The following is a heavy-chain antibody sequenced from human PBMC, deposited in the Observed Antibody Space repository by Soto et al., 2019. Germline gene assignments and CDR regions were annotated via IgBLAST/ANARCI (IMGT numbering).Heavy chain of an antibody. J-gene: IGHJ4*02. CDR2: LYSGGTT. D-gene: IGHD3-10*01. Sequence: EVQLVESGGGLIQPGGSLRLSCAASGVNFIRKYMIWVRQAPGKGLVWVSMLYSGGTTYYADSVKGRFTISRDTSENTLYLRMNSLRAEDTAVSYCARGLYASGSFYFDFCGQGTLVTVSS. CDR3: ARGLYASGSFYFDF. CDR1: GVNFIRKY. V-gene: IGHV3-53*01.